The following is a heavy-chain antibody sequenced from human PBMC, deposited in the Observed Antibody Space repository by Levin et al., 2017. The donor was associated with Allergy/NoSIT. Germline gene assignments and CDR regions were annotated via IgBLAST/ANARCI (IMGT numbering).Heavy chain of an antibody. CDR2: ISYDGSNK. J-gene: IGHJ3*01. Sequence: GESLKISCAASGFTFSSYAMHWVRQAPGKGLEWVAVISYDGSNKYYADSVKGRFTISRDNSKNTLYLQMNSLRAEDTAVYYCARGEVLDHWGQGTMVTVSS. D-gene: IGHD3-16*01. V-gene: IGHV3-30-3*01. CDR1: GFTFSSYA. CDR3: ARGEVLDH.